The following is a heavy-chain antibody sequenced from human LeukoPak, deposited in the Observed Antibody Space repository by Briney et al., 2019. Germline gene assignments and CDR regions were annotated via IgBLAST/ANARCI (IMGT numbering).Heavy chain of an antibody. CDR3: ARGQGYGCSSTSCYTNYYYGMDV. CDR2: INPNSDGT. Sequence: ASVKVSCKASGYTFTGYYMHWVRQAPGQGLVWMGWINPNSDGTNYAQKFQGRVTMTRDTSISTAYMELSRLRSDDTAVYYCARGQGYGCSSTSCYTNYYYGMDVWGQGTTVTVSS. CDR1: GYTFTGYY. J-gene: IGHJ6*02. D-gene: IGHD2-2*02. V-gene: IGHV1-2*02.